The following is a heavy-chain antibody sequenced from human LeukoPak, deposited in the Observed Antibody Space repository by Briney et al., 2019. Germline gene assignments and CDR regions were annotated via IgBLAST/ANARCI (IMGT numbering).Heavy chain of an antibody. V-gene: IGHV4-61*01. CDR1: GGSVSSGSYY. CDR3: ARALGYSSGWLTVWYFDL. J-gene: IGHJ2*01. Sequence: SETLSPTCTVSGGSVSSGSYYWSWIRQPPGKGLEWIGYIYYSGSTNYNPSLKSRVTISVDTSKNQFSLKLSSVTAADTAVYYCARALGYSSGWLTVWYFDLWGRGTLVTVSS. CDR2: IYYSGST. D-gene: IGHD6-19*01.